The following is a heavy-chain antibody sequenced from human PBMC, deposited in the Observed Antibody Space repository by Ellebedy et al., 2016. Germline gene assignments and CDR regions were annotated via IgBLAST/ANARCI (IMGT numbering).Heavy chain of an antibody. V-gene: IGHV4-34*01. CDR3: ASQYSSSWPRRPFDY. J-gene: IGHJ4*02. D-gene: IGHD6-13*01. CDR1: GGSISSYY. Sequence: SETLSLTXTVSGGSISSYYWSWIRQPPGKGLEWIGEINHSGSTNYNPSLKSRVTISVDTSKNQFSLKLSSVTAADTAVYYCASQYSSSWPRRPFDYWGQGTLVTVSS. CDR2: INHSGST.